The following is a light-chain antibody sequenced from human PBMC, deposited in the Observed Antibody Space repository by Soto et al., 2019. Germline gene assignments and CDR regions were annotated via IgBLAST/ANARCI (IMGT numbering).Light chain of an antibody. CDR3: CSYAGSSTLV. V-gene: IGLV2-23*02. Sequence: QSALTQPASVSGSPGQSITISCSGTSSDVGSYNLVSWYQHHPGKAPKLMIYEVSKRPSGVSDRFSGSKSGNTASLTISGLQAEDEADYYCCSYAGSSTLVFVGGTKVTVL. J-gene: IGLJ2*01. CDR2: EVS. CDR1: SSDVGSYNL.